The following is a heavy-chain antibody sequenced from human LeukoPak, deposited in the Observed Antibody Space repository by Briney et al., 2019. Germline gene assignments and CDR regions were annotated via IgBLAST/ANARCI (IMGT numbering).Heavy chain of an antibody. CDR2: ISGSGGST. V-gene: IGHV3-23*01. CDR1: GFTFSSYA. J-gene: IGHJ6*03. Sequence: GGSLRLSCAASGFTFSSYAMSWVRQAPGKGLEWVSAISGSGGSTYYADPVKGRFPISRDNSKNTLYLQMNSLRAEDTAVYYCAKDAVAGPYYYYMDVWGKGTTVTVSS. D-gene: IGHD6-19*01. CDR3: AKDAVAGPYYYYMDV.